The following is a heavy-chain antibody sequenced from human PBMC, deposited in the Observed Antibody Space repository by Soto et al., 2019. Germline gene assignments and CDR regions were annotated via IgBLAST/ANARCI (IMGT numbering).Heavy chain of an antibody. CDR2: LYHSGST. V-gene: IGHV4-30-2*01. CDR1: GGSISSGGFS. J-gene: IGHJ2*01. CDR3: ARMTTVPYCYFDL. D-gene: IGHD4-17*01. Sequence: QLQLQESGSGLVKPSQTLSLTCAVSGGSISSGGFSWSWIRQPPGKGLEWIGYLYHSGSTYYNPSLKSRVTISVPRSKNHFSLKLSSVTAADTAVYYCARMTTVPYCYFDLWGRGTLVTVSS.